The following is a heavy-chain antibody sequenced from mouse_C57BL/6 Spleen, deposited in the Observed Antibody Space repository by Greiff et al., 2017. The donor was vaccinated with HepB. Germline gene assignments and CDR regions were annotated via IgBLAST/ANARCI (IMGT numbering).Heavy chain of an antibody. CDR1: GYSFTSYY. V-gene: IGHV1-66*01. Sequence: QVQLQQSGPELVKPGASVKISCKASGYSFTSYYIHWVKQRPGQGLEWIGWIYPGSGNTKYNEKFKGKATLTADTSSSTAYMQLSSLTSEDSAVYYCARGRDGYYFDYWGQGTTLTVSS. CDR2: IYPGSGNT. D-gene: IGHD2-3*01. CDR3: ARGRDGYYFDY. J-gene: IGHJ2*01.